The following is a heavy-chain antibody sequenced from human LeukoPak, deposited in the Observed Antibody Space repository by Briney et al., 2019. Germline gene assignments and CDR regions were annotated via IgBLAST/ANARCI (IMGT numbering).Heavy chain of an antibody. J-gene: IGHJ4*02. Sequence: SENLSLTCTVSGGPIRSYYWSWIRQPPGKGLEWIGSMYYSGSTNYNPSLKSRVTISLDTSKNQFSLNLRSVTAVDTAVYYCARDSFSPAWFGELNWGQGTLVTVSS. CDR1: GGPIRSYY. V-gene: IGHV4-59*01. CDR2: MYYSGST. CDR3: ARDSFSPAWFGELN. D-gene: IGHD3-10*01.